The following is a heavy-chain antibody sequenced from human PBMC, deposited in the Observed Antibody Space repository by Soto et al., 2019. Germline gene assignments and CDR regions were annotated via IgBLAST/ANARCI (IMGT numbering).Heavy chain of an antibody. Sequence: SETLSLTCAVSGAFFRGYYWNWIRRAPWKGLEWIGHVSHSGTTKFNPSLKSRVSISLDTSKSQVSLTLSSVTAADTAEYSCARLTYTSVWGYFDSWGQGILVTVSS. V-gene: IGHV4-59*01. J-gene: IGHJ4*02. CDR1: GAFFRGYY. CDR2: VSHSGTT. D-gene: IGHD3-16*01. CDR3: ARLTYTSVWGYFDS.